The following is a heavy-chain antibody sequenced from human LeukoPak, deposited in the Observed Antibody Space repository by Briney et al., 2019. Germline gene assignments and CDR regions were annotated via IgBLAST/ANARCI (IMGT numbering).Heavy chain of an antibody. Sequence: GGSLRLSCAASGFTFSSYSMNWVRQAPGKGLEWVSYISSSSSTIYYADSVKGRFTISRDNAKNSLHLQMNSLRAEDTAVYYCASFVSGWYNNYWGQGTLATVSS. CDR3: ASFVSGWYNNY. CDR2: ISSSSSTI. D-gene: IGHD6-19*01. CDR1: GFTFSSYS. V-gene: IGHV3-48*01. J-gene: IGHJ4*02.